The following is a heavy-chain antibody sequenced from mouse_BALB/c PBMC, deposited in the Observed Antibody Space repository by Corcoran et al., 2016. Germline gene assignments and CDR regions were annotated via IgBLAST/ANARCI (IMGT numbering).Heavy chain of an antibody. CDR1: GYSFTSYY. D-gene: IGHD2-4*01. J-gene: IGHJ3*01. CDR2: IFPGSGNT. V-gene: IGHV1-66*01. Sequence: QVQLQQSGPELVKPGASVKISCKASGYSFTSYYIHWVKQRPGQGLEWIGWIFPGSGNTKYNEKFKGKATLTADTSSSTAYMQLSSLTSEDSAVYFWASGYYDYGGFAYWGQGTLVTFSA. CDR3: ASGYYDYGGFAY.